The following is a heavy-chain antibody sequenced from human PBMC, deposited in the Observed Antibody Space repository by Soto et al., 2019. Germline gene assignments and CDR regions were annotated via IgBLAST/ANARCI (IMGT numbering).Heavy chain of an antibody. CDR2: IKQDGSER. V-gene: IGHV3-7*03. CDR1: GFTFSGYG. CDR3: VRDPGPRPAAIRGLDWFDP. J-gene: IGHJ5*02. Sequence: GGSLRLSCVASGFTFSGYGMSWVRQAPGKGLEWGAKIKQDGSERQYVDSVKGRFTISRDNANNSVFLQMNNLRDEDTAVYYCVRDPGPRPAAIRGLDWFDPWGQGTLVTVSS. D-gene: IGHD2-2*01.